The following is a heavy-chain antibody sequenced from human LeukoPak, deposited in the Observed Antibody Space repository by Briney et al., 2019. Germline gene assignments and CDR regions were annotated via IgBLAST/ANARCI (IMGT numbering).Heavy chain of an antibody. CDR2: IYCDDDK. CDR1: GFSPSNSGVG. Sequence: SGPSLVNLTQTLTLTCTFSGFSPSNSGVGVAWIRQPPGKALARLAVIYCDDDKRYSPSLKSRLTITKDTSKNQVVLTMTHMDPVDTATYFCTHTLLQYCSSMSCYDYWGQGTLVTVSS. V-gene: IGHV2-5*02. D-gene: IGHD2-2*01. CDR3: THTLLQYCSSMSCYDY. J-gene: IGHJ4*02.